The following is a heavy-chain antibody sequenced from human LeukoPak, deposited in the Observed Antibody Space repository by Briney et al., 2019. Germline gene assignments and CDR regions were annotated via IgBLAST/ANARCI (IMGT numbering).Heavy chain of an antibody. CDR3: AKSLRTRIYYFDY. D-gene: IGHD1-7*01. J-gene: IGHJ4*02. Sequence: PGGSLRLSCAASGFIFSSYAMHWVRQAPGKGLEWVAVKAFDGSDGYYADSVKGRFTISRDNSKNTLYLQMNSLRGEDTAVYYCAKSLRTRIYYFDYWGQGTLVTVSS. CDR2: KAFDGSDG. CDR1: GFIFSSYA. V-gene: IGHV3-30*04.